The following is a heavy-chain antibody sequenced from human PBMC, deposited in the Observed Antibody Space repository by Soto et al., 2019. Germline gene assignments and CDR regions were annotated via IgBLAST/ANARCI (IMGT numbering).Heavy chain of an antibody. D-gene: IGHD6-19*01. V-gene: IGHV2-26*01. J-gene: IGHJ6*02. Sequence: QVTLKESGPVLVKPTETLTLTCTVSGFSLSNARMGVTWIRQPPGKALEWLAHIFSNDEKSYSTSLKSRLTISKDTSKSQVVLTMTNMDPLDTATYYCARQGSDSGPPVDYYGLHVWGQGTTVTVSS. CDR2: IFSNDEK. CDR1: GFSLSNARMG. CDR3: ARQGSDSGPPVDYYGLHV.